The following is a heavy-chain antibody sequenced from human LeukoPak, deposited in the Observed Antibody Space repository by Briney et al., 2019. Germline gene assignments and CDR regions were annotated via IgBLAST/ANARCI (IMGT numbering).Heavy chain of an antibody. Sequence: GGSLRLSCEASGFMVRYYAMSWVRQAPGKGLEWVSDISDNGDNTHYADSVKGRFTISRDNSKSTVYLQMHSLRAGDTAVYYCAKYYYASSGNRFCFDYWGQGALVTVSS. CDR3: AKYYYASSGNRFCFDY. V-gene: IGHV3-23*01. J-gene: IGHJ4*02. D-gene: IGHD3-22*01. CDR1: GFMVRYYA. CDR2: ISDNGDNT.